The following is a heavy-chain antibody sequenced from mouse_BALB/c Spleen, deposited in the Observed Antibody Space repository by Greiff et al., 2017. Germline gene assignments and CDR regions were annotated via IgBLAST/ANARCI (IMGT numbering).Heavy chain of an antibody. D-gene: IGHD2-2*01. V-gene: IGHV1-7*01. CDR1: GYTFTSYW. J-gene: IGHJ2*01. CDR3: ERGWLRDYVDY. Sequence: VQLQQSGAELAKPGASVKMSCKASGYTFTSYWMHWVKQRPGQGLEWIGYINPSTGYTEYNQKFKDKATLSADKSSSTAYMQLSSLTSEASAVYYCERGWLRDYVDYWGQGTTLTVSS. CDR2: INPSTGYT.